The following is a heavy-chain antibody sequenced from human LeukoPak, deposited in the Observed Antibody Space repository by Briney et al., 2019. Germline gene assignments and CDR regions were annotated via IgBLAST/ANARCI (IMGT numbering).Heavy chain of an antibody. CDR3: ARRGSYCGGDCYYYFDY. Sequence: PGGSLRLSCAASGFTFSSYSMKWVRQAPGKGLEWVSSISSSSSYIYYADSVKGRFTISRDNAKNSLYLQMNSLRAEDTAVYYCARRGSYCGGDCYYYFDYWGQGTRVTVSS. D-gene: IGHD2-21*02. CDR2: ISSSSSYI. CDR1: GFTFSSYS. J-gene: IGHJ4*02. V-gene: IGHV3-21*01.